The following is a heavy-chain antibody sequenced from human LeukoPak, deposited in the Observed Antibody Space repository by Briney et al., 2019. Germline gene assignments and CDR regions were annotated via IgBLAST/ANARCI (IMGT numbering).Heavy chain of an antibody. D-gene: IGHD3-10*01. CDR3: ARVWFGELLMDY. J-gene: IGHJ4*02. Sequence: VASVKVSCKASGGTFSSYAISWVRQAPGQGLEWMGRIIPIFGTANYAQKFQGRVTITTDESTSTAYMELSSLRSEDTAVYYCARVWFGELLMDYWGQGTLVTVSS. CDR1: GGTFSSYA. CDR2: IIPIFGTA. V-gene: IGHV1-69*05.